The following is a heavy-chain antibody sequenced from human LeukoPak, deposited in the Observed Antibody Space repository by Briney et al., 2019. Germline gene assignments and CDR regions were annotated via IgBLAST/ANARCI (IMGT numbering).Heavy chain of an antibody. V-gene: IGHV4-34*01. CDR2: INHSGST. D-gene: IGHD6-13*01. CDR1: GGSFSGYY. J-gene: IGHJ4*02. Sequence: SETLSLTCAVYGGSFSGYYWSWIRQPPGKGLEWIGEINHSGSTSYNPSLKSRVTISVDTSKNQFSLKLSSVIAADTAVYYCAREGEAAAGTGTDFWGQGTLVTVSS. CDR3: AREGEAAAGTGTDF.